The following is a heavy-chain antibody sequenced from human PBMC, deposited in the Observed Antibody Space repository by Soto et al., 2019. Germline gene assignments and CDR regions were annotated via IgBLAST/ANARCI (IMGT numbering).Heavy chain of an antibody. J-gene: IGHJ4*02. CDR3: ARGLGLAALDY. CDR2: ISAYNGNT. Sequence: ASVKVSCKASGYTFTSYGISWVRQAPGQGLEWMGWISAYNGNTNYAQKLQGRLTMTTNTSTSAAYMELSSLRSDDTAVYFCARGLGLAALDYWGQGTLVTVSS. CDR1: GYTFTSYG. D-gene: IGHD2-15*01. V-gene: IGHV1-18*01.